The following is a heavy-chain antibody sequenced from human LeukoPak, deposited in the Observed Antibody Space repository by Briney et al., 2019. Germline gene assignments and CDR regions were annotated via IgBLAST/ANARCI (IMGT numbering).Heavy chain of an antibody. J-gene: IGHJ4*02. V-gene: IGHV4-59*08. D-gene: IGHD2-2*02. CDR2: IYYSGST. Sequence: SETLSLTCTVSGGCISTYYWSWIRQPPGKGLEWIGHIYYSGSTNYNPSLNIRVTISVDTSKNQFSLKLSSVTAADTAVYYCARRGYCSGTSCYIFDYWGQGTLVTVSS. CDR1: GGCISTYY. CDR3: ARRGYCSGTSCYIFDY.